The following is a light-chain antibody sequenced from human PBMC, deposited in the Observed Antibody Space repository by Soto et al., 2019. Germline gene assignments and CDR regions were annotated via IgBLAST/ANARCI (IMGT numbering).Light chain of an antibody. J-gene: IGLJ1*01. CDR2: EVS. Sequence: QSALTQPPSVSGSPGQSVTISCTGTSSDVGSYNRVSWYQQPPGTAPKLMIYEVSNRPSGVPDRFSGSKSGNTASLTISGLQAEDEADYYCSLYTSSSTRRVFGTGTKLTVL. CDR1: SSDVGSYNR. CDR3: SLYTSSSTRRV. V-gene: IGLV2-18*01.